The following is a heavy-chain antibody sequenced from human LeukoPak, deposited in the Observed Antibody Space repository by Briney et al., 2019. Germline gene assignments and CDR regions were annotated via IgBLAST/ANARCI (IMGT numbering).Heavy chain of an antibody. Sequence: PSETLSLTCTVSGGSISSYYWSWIRQPPGKGLEWIGYIYYSGSTNYNPSLKSRVTISVDTSKNQFSLKLSSVTAADTAVYFCAGEGIYWGQGTLVTVSS. CDR1: GGSISSYY. D-gene: IGHD6-13*01. J-gene: IGHJ4*02. CDR2: IYYSGST. V-gene: IGHV4-59*01. CDR3: AGEGIY.